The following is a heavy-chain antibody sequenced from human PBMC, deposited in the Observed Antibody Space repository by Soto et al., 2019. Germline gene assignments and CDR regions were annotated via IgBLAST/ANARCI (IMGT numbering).Heavy chain of an antibody. J-gene: IGHJ6*02. Sequence: PGGSLRLSCAASGFTFSNAWVNWVRQAPGKGLEWVGRIKSKTDGGTTDYAAPVKGRFTISRDDSKNTLYLQMNSLKTEDTAVYYCTTDGVAAGTYGVYYYYGMDVWGQGTTVTVSS. CDR1: GFTFSNAW. V-gene: IGHV3-15*07. CDR2: IKSKTDGGTT. D-gene: IGHD6-13*01. CDR3: TTDGVAAGTYGVYYYYGMDV.